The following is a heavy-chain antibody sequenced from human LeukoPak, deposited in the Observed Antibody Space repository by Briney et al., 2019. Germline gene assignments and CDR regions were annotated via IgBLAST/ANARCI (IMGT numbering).Heavy chain of an antibody. CDR1: GFTFSSYS. D-gene: IGHD6-13*01. V-gene: IGHV3-21*01. CDR3: ARDSVGSSSWYSYGMDV. Sequence: GGSLRLSCPASGFTFSSYSMNWVRQAPGKGLEWVSSISSSSSYIYYTDSGKGRFTISRDNAKNSLYLKMNSLRAEDTTVYYWARDSVGSSSWYSYGMDVWGQGTTVTVSS. CDR2: ISSSSSYI. J-gene: IGHJ6*02.